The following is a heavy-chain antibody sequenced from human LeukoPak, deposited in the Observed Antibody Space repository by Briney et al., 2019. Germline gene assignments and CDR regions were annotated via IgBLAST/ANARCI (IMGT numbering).Heavy chain of an antibody. J-gene: IGHJ6*03. CDR2: IRSDGNNR. V-gene: IGHV3-30*02. CDR1: GFTFRNYG. Sequence: GGSLRLSCAASGFTFRNYGMHWVRQATGKGLEWVSFIRSDGNNRFYADSVKGRFTISRDNSKNMLYLQMDTLRAEDTALYYCAKDPGAGVSGFYMDVWGKGTTVIVSS. CDR3: AKDPGAGVSGFYMDV. D-gene: IGHD2-8*02.